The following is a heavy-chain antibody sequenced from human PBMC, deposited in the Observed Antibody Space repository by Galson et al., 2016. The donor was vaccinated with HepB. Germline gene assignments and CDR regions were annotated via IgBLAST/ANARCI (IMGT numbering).Heavy chain of an antibody. CDR3: AGGTAWHHFNF. D-gene: IGHD1-26*01. CDR1: GFSISSYA. Sequence: SLRLSCAASGFSISSYAMRWVRQAPGKGLEWVSSINGNGETTYYADSVKGRFTISRDNSKNTLYLQMSSLRVEDAAIYFCAGGTAWHHFNFWGQGSLVIVSS. CDR2: INGNGETT. J-gene: IGHJ4*02. V-gene: IGHV3-23*01.